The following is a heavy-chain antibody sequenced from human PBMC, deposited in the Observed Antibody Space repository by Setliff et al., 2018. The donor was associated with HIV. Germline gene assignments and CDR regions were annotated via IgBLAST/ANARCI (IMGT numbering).Heavy chain of an antibody. V-gene: IGHV3-21*01. Sequence: PGGSLRLSCAASGFTFSSYSMNWVRQAPGKGLEWVSSISSSSSYIYYADSVKGRFTISRDNAKNSLYLQMNSLRAEDTAVYYCARSQMATLLTDYWSQGTLVTVSS. CDR3: ARSQMATLLTDY. CDR1: GFTFSSYS. CDR2: ISSSSSYI. D-gene: IGHD5-12*01. J-gene: IGHJ4*02.